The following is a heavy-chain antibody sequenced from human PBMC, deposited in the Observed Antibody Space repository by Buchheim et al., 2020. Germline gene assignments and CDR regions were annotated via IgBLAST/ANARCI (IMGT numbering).Heavy chain of an antibody. CDR1: GGSISSGGYY. CDR3: ARVSGSSGSGSYPPTSPGFDP. V-gene: IGHV4-31*03. J-gene: IGHJ5*02. Sequence: QVQLQESGPGLVKPSQTLSLTCTVSGGSISSGGYYWSWIRQHPGKGLEWIGYIYYSGSTYYNPSLKSRVTISVDTSKNQFSLKLSSVTAADTAVYYCARVSGSSGSGSYPPTSPGFDPWGQGTL. D-gene: IGHD3-10*01. CDR2: IYYSGST.